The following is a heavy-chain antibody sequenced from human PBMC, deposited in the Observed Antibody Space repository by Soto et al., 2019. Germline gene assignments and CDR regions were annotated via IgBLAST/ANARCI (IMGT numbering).Heavy chain of an antibody. CDR1: GFTFNSYW. CDR2: IDSDGSST. V-gene: IGHV3-74*01. J-gene: IGHJ4*02. Sequence: EVQLVESGGGLVQPGGSLRLSCAASGFTFNSYWMHWVRQAPGKGLVWVSCIDSDGSSTSYADSVKGRFTISRDNAKNTLYLQMNSLGADDTAVYYCVKGGTYFDYWGQGTLVTVSS. CDR3: VKGGTYFDY. D-gene: IGHD1-1*01.